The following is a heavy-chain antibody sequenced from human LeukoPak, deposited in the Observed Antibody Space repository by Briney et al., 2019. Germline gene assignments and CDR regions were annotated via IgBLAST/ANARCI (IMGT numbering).Heavy chain of an antibody. V-gene: IGHV3-33*01. Sequence: PGGSLRLSCAAPGFTFSSYGMHWVRQAPGKGLEWVAVIWYDGSNKYYADSVKGRFTISRDNSKNTLYLQMNSLRAEDTAVYYCARMDDGVVVAAALDYWGQGTLVTVSS. D-gene: IGHD2-15*01. CDR3: ARMDDGVVVAAALDY. J-gene: IGHJ4*02. CDR2: IWYDGSNK. CDR1: GFTFSSYG.